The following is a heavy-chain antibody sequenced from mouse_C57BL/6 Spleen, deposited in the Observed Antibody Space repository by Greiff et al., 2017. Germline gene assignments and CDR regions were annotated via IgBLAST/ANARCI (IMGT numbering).Heavy chain of an antibody. Sequence: QVHVKQSGPELVKPGASVKISCKASGYAFSSSWMNWVKQRPGKGLEWIGRIYPGDGDTNYNGKFKGKATLTADKSSSTAYMQLISLTSVDSAVSFCSNGIGHGYSYWYFDVWGTGTTVTVSS. J-gene: IGHJ1*03. CDR2: IYPGDGDT. D-gene: IGHD2-3*01. V-gene: IGHV1-82*01. CDR1: GYAFSSSW. CDR3: SNGIGHGYSYWYFDV.